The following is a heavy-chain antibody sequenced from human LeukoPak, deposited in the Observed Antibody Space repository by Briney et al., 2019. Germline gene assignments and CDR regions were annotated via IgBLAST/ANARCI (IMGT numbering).Heavy chain of an antibody. CDR2: ISSSGGTT. Sequence: PGGSLRLSCAASGFTSSDYYMTWIRQPPGKGPEWISYISSSGGTTTYVDSVKGRFTISRDNAKNSLYLQMNSLRAEDTAVYYCARAYFDYWGQGTLVTVSS. CDR3: ARAYFDY. CDR1: GFTSSDYY. J-gene: IGHJ4*02. V-gene: IGHV3-11*04.